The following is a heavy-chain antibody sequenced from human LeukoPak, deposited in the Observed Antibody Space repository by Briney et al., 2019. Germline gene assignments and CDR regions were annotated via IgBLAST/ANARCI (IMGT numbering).Heavy chain of an antibody. CDR3: ARGDMVRGGYYFDY. J-gene: IGHJ4*02. CDR2: MNPNSGNT. CDR1: GYTFTSYD. V-gene: IGHV1-8*01. D-gene: IGHD3-10*01. Sequence: GASVKVSCKASGYTFTSYDINWVRQATGQGLEWMGWMNPNSGNTGYAQKFQGRVTMTRNTSISTAYMELSSLRSEDMAVYYCARGDMVRGGYYFDYWGQGTLVTVSS.